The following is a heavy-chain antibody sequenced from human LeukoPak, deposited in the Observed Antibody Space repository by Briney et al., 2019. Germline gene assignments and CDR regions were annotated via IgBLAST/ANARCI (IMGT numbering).Heavy chain of an antibody. Sequence: SETLSLTCAVYGGSFSGYYWSWIRQPPGKGLEWIGEINHSGSTNYNPSLKSRVTISVDTSKNQFSLKLTSVTAADTAIYYCARDVSSMFPNWFDPWGQEILVIVSS. CDR3: ARDVSSMFPNWFDP. J-gene: IGHJ5*02. V-gene: IGHV4-34*01. D-gene: IGHD6-6*01. CDR1: GGSFSGYY. CDR2: INHSGST.